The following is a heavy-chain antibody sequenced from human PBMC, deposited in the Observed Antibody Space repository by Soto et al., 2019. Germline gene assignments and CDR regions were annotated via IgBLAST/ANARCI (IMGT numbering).Heavy chain of an antibody. CDR2: IYSGGST. CDR3: ARARGHGDYYYGMDV. J-gene: IGHJ6*02. V-gene: IGHV3-66*01. CDR1: GFTVSSNY. Sequence: EVQLVESGGGLVQPGGSLRLSCAASGFTVSSNYMSWVRQAPGKGLEWVSVIYSGGSTYYADSVKGRFTISRDNSKNTLYLQMNSLRAEDTAVYYCARARGHGDYYYGMDVWGQGTTVTVSS. D-gene: IGHD3-10*01.